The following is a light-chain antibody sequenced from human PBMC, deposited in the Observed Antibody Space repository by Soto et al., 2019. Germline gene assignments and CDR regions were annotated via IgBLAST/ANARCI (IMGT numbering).Light chain of an antibody. J-gene: IGLJ2*01. CDR2: EVN. Sequence: QSVLTQPPSASGSPGQSVTFSCTGTTTDVGGYNYVSWCQQHPGKAPKLIIYEVNKRPSGVPHRFSGSKSGNTASLTVSGLQAEDEADYYCSPYEASNTVVFGGGTQLTVL. V-gene: IGLV2-8*01. CDR1: TTDVGGYNY. CDR3: SPYEASNTVV.